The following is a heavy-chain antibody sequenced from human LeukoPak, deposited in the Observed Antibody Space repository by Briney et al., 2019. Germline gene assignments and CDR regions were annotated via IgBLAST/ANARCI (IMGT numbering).Heavy chain of an antibody. J-gene: IGHJ4*02. V-gene: IGHV4-59*08. Sequence: PSETLSLTCTVSGGSISSYYWSWIRQPPGKGLEWIGYIYYSGSTDYNPSLKSPVTISVDTSKNQFSLKLSSMTAADTAVYYCARRLGSGSAFDDWGQGTLVTVSS. CDR3: ARRLGSGSAFDD. D-gene: IGHD1-26*01. CDR1: GGSISSYY. CDR2: IYYSGST.